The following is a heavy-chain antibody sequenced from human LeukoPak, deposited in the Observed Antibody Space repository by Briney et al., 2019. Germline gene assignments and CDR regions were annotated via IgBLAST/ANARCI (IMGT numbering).Heavy chain of an antibody. J-gene: IGHJ4*02. CDR3: ARDSSGCPDY. D-gene: IGHD6-19*01. V-gene: IGHV1-69*05. Sequence: SVKVSCKASGYTFTGYYMHWVRQAPGQGLEWMGRIIPIFGTANYAQKFQGRVTITTDESTSTAYMELSSLRSEDTAVYYCARDSSGCPDYWGQGTLVTVSS. CDR2: IIPIFGTA. CDR1: GYTFTGYY.